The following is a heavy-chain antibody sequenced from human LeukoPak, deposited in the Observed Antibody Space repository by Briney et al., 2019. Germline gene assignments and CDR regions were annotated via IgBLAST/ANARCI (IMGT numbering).Heavy chain of an antibody. J-gene: IGHJ5*02. D-gene: IGHD5-18*01. Sequence: PGGSRRLSCAASEFTFSSFAINWVRQAPGKGLEWVSGISGSGGNTHYADSVKGRFTISRDNSKNTLYLQMNSLRAEDTAVYYCAKDLTWIQLWSFDPWGQGTLVTVSS. V-gene: IGHV3-23*01. CDR2: ISGSGGNT. CDR1: EFTFSSFA. CDR3: AKDLTWIQLWSFDP.